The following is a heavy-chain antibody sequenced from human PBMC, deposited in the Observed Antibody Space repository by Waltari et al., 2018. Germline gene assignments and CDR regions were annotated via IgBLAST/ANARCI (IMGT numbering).Heavy chain of an antibody. CDR3: ARGSRYCTSTTCPSSAFDV. D-gene: IGHD2-2*01. CDR1: GYTFNEQY. J-gene: IGHJ6*02. V-gene: IGHV1-2*02. Sequence: QVQLVQSGAEVKKPGASVMVTCKASGYTFNEQYINWVRTAPGQGLEWMGWISPNSGDTKFAQRFQGRVTMTRDTSISTAYMELSRLTSDDSALYYCARGSRYCTSTTCPSSAFDVWGQGTTVTVS. CDR2: ISPNSGDT.